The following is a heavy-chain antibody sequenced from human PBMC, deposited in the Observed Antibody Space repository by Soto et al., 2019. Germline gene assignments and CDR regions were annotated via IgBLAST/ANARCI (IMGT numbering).Heavy chain of an antibody. D-gene: IGHD3-22*01. Sequence: GGSLRLSCAASGFTFSSYGMHWVRQAPGKGLEWVAVISYDGSNKYYADSVKGRFTISRDNSKNTLYLQMNSLRAEDTAVYYCARCHSSGYFDYWGQGTLVTVSS. J-gene: IGHJ4*02. CDR1: GFTFSSYG. V-gene: IGHV3-30*03. CDR3: ARCHSSGYFDY. CDR2: ISYDGSNK.